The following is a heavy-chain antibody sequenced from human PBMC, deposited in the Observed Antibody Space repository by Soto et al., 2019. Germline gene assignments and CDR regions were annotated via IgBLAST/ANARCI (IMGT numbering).Heavy chain of an antibody. V-gene: IGHV1-69*06. CDR3: ARGGDGYNEGDNWFDP. J-gene: IGHJ5*02. CDR2: IIPIFGTA. CDR1: GVTFSSYA. Sequence: QVQLVQSGAEVKKPGSSVKVSCTASGVTFSSYAISWVRQAPGQGLEWMGGIIPIFGTANYAQKFQGRVTITADKSTSTAYMELSSMRSEDTAVYYCARGGDGYNEGDNWFDPWGQGTLVTVSS. D-gene: IGHD5-12*01.